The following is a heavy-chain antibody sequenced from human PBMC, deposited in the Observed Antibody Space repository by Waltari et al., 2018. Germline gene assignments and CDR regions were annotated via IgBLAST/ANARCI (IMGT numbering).Heavy chain of an antibody. CDR1: GFTFTRPA. Sequence: QMQLVQSGPEVKKPGTSVKVSCNVSGFTFTRPAVQWVRQARGQRLEWIGWSVVGSGNTNYAQKFQERVTITRDMSTSTAYMELSSLRSEDTAVYYCAAPHDPWGQGTLVTVSS. V-gene: IGHV1-58*01. CDR3: AAPHDP. CDR2: SVVGSGNT. J-gene: IGHJ5*02.